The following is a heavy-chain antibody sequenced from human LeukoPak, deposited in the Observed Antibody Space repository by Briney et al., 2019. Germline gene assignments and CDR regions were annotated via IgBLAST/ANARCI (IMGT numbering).Heavy chain of an antibody. CDR1: GYTFTSYD. CDR2: MNPNSGNT. D-gene: IGHD6-6*01. V-gene: IGHV1-8*02. J-gene: IGHJ6*03. CDR3: ARGRAARTYYYYCMDV. Sequence: ASVKVSCKASGYTFTSYDINWVRQATGQGLEWMGWMNPNSGNTGYAQKFQGRVTMTRNTSISTAYMELSSLRSEDTAVYYCARGRAARTYYYYCMDVWGKGTTVTVSS.